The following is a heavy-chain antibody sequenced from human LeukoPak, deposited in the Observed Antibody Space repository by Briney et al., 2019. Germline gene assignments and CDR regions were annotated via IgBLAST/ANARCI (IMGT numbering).Heavy chain of an antibody. CDR3: ARVGSVTNFGVVSYYFDY. Sequence: GESVKISCKASGYSFDYYWIAWVRQMPGKGLEWMGIIYPDDSDSTYSPSSQGQVTISVDKSINTAYLQWSSLKASNTAIYYCARVGSVTNFGVVSYYFDYWGQGTLVTVSS. CDR1: GYSFDYYW. J-gene: IGHJ4*02. D-gene: IGHD3-3*01. CDR2: IYPDDSDS. V-gene: IGHV5-51*01.